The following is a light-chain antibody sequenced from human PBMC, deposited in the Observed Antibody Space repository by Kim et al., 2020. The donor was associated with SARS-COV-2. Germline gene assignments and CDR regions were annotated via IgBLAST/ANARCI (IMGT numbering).Light chain of an antibody. Sequence: DIQMTQSPSTQSASVGDRVTITCRASENIGTWLAWYQQKPGRAPSLLIYLASTLESGVPSRFSGTGSGTEFSLSITSLQPDDFATYYCQHYCRFPYTFGQVTKLVI. V-gene: IGKV1-5*03. CDR2: LAS. CDR3: QHYCRFPYT. J-gene: IGKJ2*01. CDR1: ENIGTW.